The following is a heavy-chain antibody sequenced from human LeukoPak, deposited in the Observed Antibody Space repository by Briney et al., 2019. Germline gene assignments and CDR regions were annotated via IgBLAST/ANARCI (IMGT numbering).Heavy chain of an antibody. J-gene: IGHJ4*02. CDR2: ISGSGDST. D-gene: IGHD2-21*01. CDR1: GFTFTSYA. V-gene: IGHV3-23*01. Sequence: GGSLRLSCAASGFTFTSYASSWVRQAPEKGLEWVSVISGSGDSTYYADSVRGRFTISRDNSKNTLYLQMNSLRAEDTAIYYCARRLAQTQGFAYWGQGTLVTVSS. CDR3: ARRLAQTQGFAY.